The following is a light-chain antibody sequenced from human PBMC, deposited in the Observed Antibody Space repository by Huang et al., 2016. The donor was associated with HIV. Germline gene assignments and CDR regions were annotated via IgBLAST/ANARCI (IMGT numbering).Light chain of an antibody. Sequence: IVMTQSPLSLPVAPGQPASISCKSNQSLLHTDGKTYFYWYLQKSGQSPQLLISEVSDRLSGVSDKFSGSGSGTDFTLTISRVEADDAGIYYCMQSLRPATFGQGTKVEIK. CDR2: EVS. V-gene: IGKV2D-29*02. CDR1: QSLLHTDGKTY. CDR3: MQSLRPAT. J-gene: IGKJ1*01.